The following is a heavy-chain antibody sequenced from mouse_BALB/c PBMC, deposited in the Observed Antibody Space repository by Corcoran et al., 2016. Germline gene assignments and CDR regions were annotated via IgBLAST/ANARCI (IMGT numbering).Heavy chain of an antibody. CDR1: GYTFSSYW. CDR3: AGYDGTGGYTMDY. V-gene: IGHV1-9*01. Sequence: QVQLQQSGAELMNPGASVKISCKATGYTFSSYWIEWVKQRPGHGLEWIGEILPGSGSTNYNEKFKGKATFTADTSSNTAYMQLSSLTSEDSAVYYCAGYDGTGGYTMDYWGQGTSVTVSS. D-gene: IGHD2-3*01. J-gene: IGHJ4*01. CDR2: ILPGSGST.